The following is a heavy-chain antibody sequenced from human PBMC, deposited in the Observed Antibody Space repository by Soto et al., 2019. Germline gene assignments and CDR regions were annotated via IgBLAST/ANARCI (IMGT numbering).Heavy chain of an antibody. V-gene: IGHV4-31*03. CDR1: GGSISSGGYY. Sequence: SETLSLTCTVSGGSISSGGYYWSWIRQHPGKGLEWIGYIYNSGSTYYNPSLMSRVTISVDTSKNYFYLKLSSVTAADTVVFFCAIGLGTYFDYIWGSYRRPNWFDPWGQGTLVTVSS. D-gene: IGHD3-16*02. CDR3: AIGLGTYFDYIWGSYRRPNWFDP. J-gene: IGHJ5*02. CDR2: IYNSGST.